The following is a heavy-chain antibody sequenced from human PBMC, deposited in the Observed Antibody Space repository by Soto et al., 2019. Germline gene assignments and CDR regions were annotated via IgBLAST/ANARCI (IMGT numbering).Heavy chain of an antibody. J-gene: IGHJ6*02. CDR2: IIPIFGTA. CDR1: GGTFSSYA. Sequence: SVKVSCTASGGTFSSYAISWVRQAPGQGLEWMGGIIPIFGTANYAQKFQGRVTITADESTSTAYMELSSLRSEDTAVYYCARNYSPYYYYGMDVWGQGTTVTVSS. CDR3: ARNYSPYYYYGMDV. V-gene: IGHV1-69*13. D-gene: IGHD2-15*01.